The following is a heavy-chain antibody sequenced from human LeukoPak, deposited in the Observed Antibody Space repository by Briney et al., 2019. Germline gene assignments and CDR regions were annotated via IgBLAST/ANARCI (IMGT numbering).Heavy chain of an antibody. V-gene: IGHV4-59*01. J-gene: IGHJ4*02. Sequence: GSLRLSCAASGFTFSNARMSWVRQAPGKGLEWIGYIYYTGRVNYNPSLKSRVTISVDSSKNQFSLKLSSVTAADTAVYYCARGGNTYGYAVLFDSWGQGTLVTVSS. D-gene: IGHD5-18*01. CDR1: GFTFSNAR. CDR2: IYYTGRV. CDR3: ARGGNTYGYAVLFDS.